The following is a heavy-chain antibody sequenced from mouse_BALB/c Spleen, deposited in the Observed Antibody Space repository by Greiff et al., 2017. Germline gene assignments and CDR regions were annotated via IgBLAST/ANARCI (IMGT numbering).Heavy chain of an antibody. CDR1: GFTFSDYY. CDR2: ISDGGSYT. CDR3: ARDPYYGNYFDY. V-gene: IGHV5-4*02. Sequence: EVMLVESGGDLVKPGGSLKLSCAASGFTFSDYYMYWVRQTPEKRLEWVATISDGGSYTYYPDSVKGRFTISRDNAKNNLYLQMSSLKSEDTAMYYCARDPYYGNYFDYWGQGTTLTVSS. J-gene: IGHJ2*01. D-gene: IGHD2-10*01.